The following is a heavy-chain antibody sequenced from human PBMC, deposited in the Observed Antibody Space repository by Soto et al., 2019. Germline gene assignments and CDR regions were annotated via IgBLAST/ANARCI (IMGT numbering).Heavy chain of an antibody. CDR1: GDSINSNYC. D-gene: IGHD7-27*01. J-gene: IGHJ4*02. CDR2: IYYSGGT. Sequence: QVQLQESGPGLVRPSGTLSLTCAVSGDSINSNYCWTWVRQPPGKGLEWIAGIYYSGGTSYNPSLKSRVTISMDKSKNQFSLNLTSVTAADTAMYYCARDTGGGLGYWGQGTLVTVSS. V-gene: IGHV4-4*02. CDR3: ARDTGGGLGY.